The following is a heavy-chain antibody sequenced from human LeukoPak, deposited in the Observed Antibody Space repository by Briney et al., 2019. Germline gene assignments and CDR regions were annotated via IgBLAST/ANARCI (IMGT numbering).Heavy chain of an antibody. Sequence: SETLSLTCSVSGGSVSSDNYYWTWLRQPPGKGMEWIGYIHHSGSTNYNPSLRSRVTILVDTSKNQFSLKLSSVTAADTAVYHCARGVWQQLVDYWGQGTLVTVSS. V-gene: IGHV4-61*01. CDR3: ARGVWQQLVDY. J-gene: IGHJ4*02. CDR1: GGSVSSDNYY. CDR2: IHHSGST. D-gene: IGHD6-13*01.